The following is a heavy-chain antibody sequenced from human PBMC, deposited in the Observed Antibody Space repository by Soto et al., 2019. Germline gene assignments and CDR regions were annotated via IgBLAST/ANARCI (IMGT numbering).Heavy chain of an antibody. J-gene: IGHJ5*02. CDR3: ASASEYSGYDYVGWFDP. CDR2: IIPIFGTA. Sequence: SVKVSCNASGGTFSSYAISWVRQAPGQGLEWMGGIIPIFGTANYAQKFQGRVTITADESTSTAYMELSSLRSEDTAVYYCASASEYSGYDYVGWFDPWGQGTLVTVSS. CDR1: GGTFSSYA. V-gene: IGHV1-69*01. D-gene: IGHD5-12*01.